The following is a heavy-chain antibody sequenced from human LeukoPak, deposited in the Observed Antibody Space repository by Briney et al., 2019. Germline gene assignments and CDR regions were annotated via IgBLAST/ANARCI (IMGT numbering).Heavy chain of an antibody. D-gene: IGHD3-3*01. CDR2: ISSSSSYI. J-gene: IGHJ5*02. V-gene: IGHV3-21*01. CDR3: ARDYDFWSGYYRLNWFDP. Sequence: GGSLRLSCAASGFTFSSYSMNWVRQAPGKGLEWVSSISSSSSYIYYADSVKGRFTISRDNAKNSLYLQMNSLRAEDTAVYYCARDYDFWSGYYRLNWFDPWGQGTLVTVSS. CDR1: GFTFSSYS.